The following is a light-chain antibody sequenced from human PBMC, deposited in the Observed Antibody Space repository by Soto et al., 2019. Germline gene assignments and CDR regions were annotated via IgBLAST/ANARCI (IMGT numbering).Light chain of an antibody. J-gene: IGLJ2*01. CDR3: GTWDSSLSAGKGDVV. CDR2: DNN. V-gene: IGLV1-51*01. Sequence: QSVLTQPPSVSAAPGQKVTISCSGSSSNIGNNDVSWYQQFPGTAPKLLIYDNNKRPSGIPDRFSGSKSGTSATLGITGLQTGDEADYYCGTWDSSLSAGKGDVVFGGGTKLTVL. CDR1: SSNIGNND.